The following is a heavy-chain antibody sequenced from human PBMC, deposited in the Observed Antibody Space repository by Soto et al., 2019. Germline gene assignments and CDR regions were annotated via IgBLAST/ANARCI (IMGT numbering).Heavy chain of an antibody. CDR1: GFTLISYW. CDR2: IKEDGSES. CDR3: LRDGGRDGTNTF. Sequence: EMQVVESGGGLVQPGGSLRLSCAASGFTLISYWMAWARQAPGKGLEWVGNIKEDGSESYFVDSVKGRCTISRDNARNLLQQKMHCMRVQETVMVYSLRDGGRDGTNTFWRRRKMVNVSS. D-gene: IGHD2-15*01. J-gene: IGHJ3*01. V-gene: IGHV3-7*04.